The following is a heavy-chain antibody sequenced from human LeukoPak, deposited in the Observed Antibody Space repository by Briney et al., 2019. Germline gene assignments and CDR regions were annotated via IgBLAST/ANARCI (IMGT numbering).Heavy chain of an antibody. CDR3: ARDHVRFPAAGTEYYFDY. J-gene: IGHJ4*02. V-gene: IGHV3-23*01. CDR1: GFTFSSYA. CDR2: ISGSGGST. Sequence: PGGSLRLSCAASGFTFSSYAMSWVRQAPGKGLEWVSAISGSGGSTYYADSVKGRFTISRDNSKNTLYLQMNSLRAEDTAVYYCARDHVRFPAAGTEYYFDYWGQGTLVTVSS. D-gene: IGHD6-13*01.